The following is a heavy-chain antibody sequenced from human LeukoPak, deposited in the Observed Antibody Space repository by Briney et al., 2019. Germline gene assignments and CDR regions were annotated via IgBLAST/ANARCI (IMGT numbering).Heavy chain of an antibody. Sequence: GGSLRLSCAASGFTFSSYGMRWVRQAPGKGLEWVAVISYDGSNKYYADSVKGRFTISRDNSKNTLYLQMNSLRAEDTAVYYCAKDWGYCSSTSCYYFDYWGQGTLVTVSS. CDR2: ISYDGSNK. V-gene: IGHV3-30*18. CDR1: GFTFSSYG. D-gene: IGHD2-2*01. CDR3: AKDWGYCSSTSCYYFDY. J-gene: IGHJ4*02.